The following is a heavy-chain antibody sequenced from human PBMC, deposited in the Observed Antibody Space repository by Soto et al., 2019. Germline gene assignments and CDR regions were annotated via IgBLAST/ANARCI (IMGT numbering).Heavy chain of an antibody. CDR1: GFTFSSCA. Sequence: QVQLVESGGGVLQPGRSLRLSCAASGFTFSSCAMHWDRQAPGKEREWVAVIASDGSNKYYADSVKGRFTISRDNSKNTLYLQMNSLRGEDTAVYYCARARGHSYLEPDYWGQGTLVTVSS. V-gene: IGHV3-30-3*01. J-gene: IGHJ4*02. D-gene: IGHD5-18*01. CDR2: IASDGSNK. CDR3: ARARGHSYLEPDY.